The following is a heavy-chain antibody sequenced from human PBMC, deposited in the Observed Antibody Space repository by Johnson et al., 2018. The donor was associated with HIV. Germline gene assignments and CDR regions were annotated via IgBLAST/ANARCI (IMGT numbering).Heavy chain of an antibody. CDR3: ARRSIQSDGFDI. J-gene: IGHJ3*02. CDR2: ISYDGSNK. CDR1: GFTFSSYA. V-gene: IGHV3-30*04. D-gene: IGHD4-11*01. Sequence: QVLLVESGGGVVQPGRSLRLSCAASGFTFSSYAMHWVRQAPGKGLEWVAVISYDGSNKYYADSVKGRFTISRDNSKNTLYLQMNNLRADDTAVYYCARRSIQSDGFDIWGQGTMVTVSS.